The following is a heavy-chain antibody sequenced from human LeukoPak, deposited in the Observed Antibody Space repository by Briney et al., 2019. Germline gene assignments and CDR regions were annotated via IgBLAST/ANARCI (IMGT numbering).Heavy chain of an antibody. J-gene: IGHJ4*02. CDR1: GGSFNDYS. CDR2: INHSGSA. CDR3: ARLGLYTSSWHRYYYFDY. Sequence: KPSETLSLTCGVHGGSFNDYSWTWIRQSPGKGLEWIGEINHSGSATYNPSLQSRFTMSVDASKNQFPLRLSSVTAADTAVYYCARLGLYTSSWHRYYYFDYWGQGTLVTVSS. D-gene: IGHD6-13*01. V-gene: IGHV4-34*01.